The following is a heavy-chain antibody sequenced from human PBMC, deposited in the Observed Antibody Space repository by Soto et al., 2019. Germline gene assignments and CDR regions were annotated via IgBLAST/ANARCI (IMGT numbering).Heavy chain of an antibody. Sequence: ASVKVSCKASGYTFTSYGISWVRQAPGQGVEWMGWISAYNGNTNYAQKLQGRVTMTTDTSTSTAYMELRSLRSDDTAVYYCARSIAVAGTLYYWGQGTLVTVSS. D-gene: IGHD6-19*01. CDR1: GYTFTSYG. J-gene: IGHJ4*02. CDR3: ARSIAVAGTLYY. V-gene: IGHV1-18*01. CDR2: ISAYNGNT.